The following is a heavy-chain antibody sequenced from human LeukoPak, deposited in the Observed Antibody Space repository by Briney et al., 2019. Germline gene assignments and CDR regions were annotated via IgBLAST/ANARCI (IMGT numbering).Heavy chain of an antibody. CDR3: ARIYSDSGSYHFDH. Sequence: SGPALVKPTQTLTLTCTSSGFSLSTSGVRVSWIRQPPGKALEWLARIDWDDDTFYTPSLKTRLTISKDTSKNQVVLTMTNMDPVDTATYYCARIYSDSGSYHFDHWGRGTLVTVSS. J-gene: IGHJ4*02. V-gene: IGHV2-70*04. CDR1: GFSLSTSGVR. D-gene: IGHD6-13*01. CDR2: IDWDDDT.